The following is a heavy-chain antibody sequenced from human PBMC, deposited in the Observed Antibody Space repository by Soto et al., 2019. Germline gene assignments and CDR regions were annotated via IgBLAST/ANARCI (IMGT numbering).Heavy chain of an antibody. V-gene: IGHV1-8*01. CDR3: ERGLATKHYYGMDV. J-gene: IGHJ6*02. D-gene: IGHD1-1*01. Sequence: ASVKVSCKASGYTFTSYDINWVRQATGQGLEWMGWMNPNSGNTGYAQKFQGRVTMTRNTSISTAYMELSSLRSEDTAVYYCERGLATKHYYGMDVWGQRTTVTASS. CDR2: MNPNSGNT. CDR1: GYTFTSYD.